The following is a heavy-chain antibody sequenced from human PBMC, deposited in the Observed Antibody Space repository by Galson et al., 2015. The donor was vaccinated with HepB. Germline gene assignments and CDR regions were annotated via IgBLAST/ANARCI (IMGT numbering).Heavy chain of an antibody. Sequence: CAISGDSVSTNSAAWNWIRQSPSRGLEWLGRTYYRSKWYNDYAVSVKSRMTINSDTSKNQSSLQLNSVTPEDTAVYYCAAQYRSSYALDIWGQGTMVTVSS. CDR2: TYYRSKWYN. D-gene: IGHD6-6*01. CDR1: GDSVSTNSAA. CDR3: AAQYRSSYALDI. V-gene: IGHV6-1*01. J-gene: IGHJ3*02.